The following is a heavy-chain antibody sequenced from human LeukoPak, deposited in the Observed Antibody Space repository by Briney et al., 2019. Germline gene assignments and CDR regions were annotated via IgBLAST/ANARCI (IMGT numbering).Heavy chain of an antibody. V-gene: IGHV1-18*01. CDR1: GYTFTSYG. CDR3: ASSGGGYDSSGYQFDY. CDR2: ISAYNGNT. D-gene: IGHD3-22*01. J-gene: IGHJ4*02. Sequence: ASVKVSCKASGYTFTSYGISWVRQAPGQGLEWMGWISAYNGNTNYAQKPQGRVTMTTDTSTSTAYMELRSLRSDDTAVYYCASSGGGYDSSGYQFDYWGQGTLVTVSS.